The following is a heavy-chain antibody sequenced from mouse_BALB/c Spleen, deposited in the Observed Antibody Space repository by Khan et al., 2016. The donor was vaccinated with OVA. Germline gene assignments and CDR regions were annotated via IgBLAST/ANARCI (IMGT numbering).Heavy chain of an antibody. J-gene: IGHJ3*01. V-gene: IGHV1S132*01. CDR2: IFPGTGTT. CDR3: ARGYFGNYEFVY. Sequence: QVQLQQPGAELVKPGASVKLSCKTSGYTFTSYWIQWVKQRPGQGLGWIGQIFPGTGTTYHNENFKGKATLTVDTSSSTAYMQLSSLTSEDSAVYFCARGYFGNYEFVYWGQGTLVTVSP. CDR1: GYTFTSYW. D-gene: IGHD2-1*01.